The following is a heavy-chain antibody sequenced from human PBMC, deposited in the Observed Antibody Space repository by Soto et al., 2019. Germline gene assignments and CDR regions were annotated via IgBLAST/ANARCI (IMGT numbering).Heavy chain of an antibody. J-gene: IGHJ6*03. CDR2: INAGNGNT. CDR3: ARGLRELEPETGTYYYYYMDV. CDR1: GYTFTSYA. D-gene: IGHD1-1*01. V-gene: IGHV1-3*01. Sequence: ASVKVCKASGYTFTSYAMHWVRQAPGQRLEWMGWINAGNGNTKYSQKFQGRVTITRDTSASTAYMELSSLRSEDTAVYYCARGLRELEPETGTYYYYYMDVWGKGTTVTVSS.